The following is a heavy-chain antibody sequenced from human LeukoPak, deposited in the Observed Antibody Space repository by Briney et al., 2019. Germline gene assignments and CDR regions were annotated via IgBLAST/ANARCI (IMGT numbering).Heavy chain of an antibody. J-gene: IGHJ2*01. D-gene: IGHD4-17*01. CDR3: ARKAVTNWFFDL. CDR2: IYSGGST. CDR1: GFTVSENY. V-gene: IGHV3-66*01. Sequence: PGGSLRLSCAASGFTVSENYMNWVRQAPGKGLEWVSVIYSGGSTKYADSVKGRFTISRDNSKNTLFLQMKSLRAEDTAVYHRARKAVTNWFFDLWGRGTLVTVSS.